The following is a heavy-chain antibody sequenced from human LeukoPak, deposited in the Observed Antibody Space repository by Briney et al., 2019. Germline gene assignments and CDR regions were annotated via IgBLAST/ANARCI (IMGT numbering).Heavy chain of an antibody. D-gene: IGHD6-19*01. J-gene: IGHJ4*02. CDR3: ARDRRDEAVAALDY. CDR1: GGSISSSSYY. V-gene: IGHV4-39*07. Sequence: RASETLSLTCTVSGGSISSSSYYWGWIRQPPGKGLEWIGSIYYSGSTYYNPSLKSRVTISVDTSKNQFSLKLSSVTAADTAVYYCARDRRDEAVAALDYWGQGTLVTVSS. CDR2: IYYSGST.